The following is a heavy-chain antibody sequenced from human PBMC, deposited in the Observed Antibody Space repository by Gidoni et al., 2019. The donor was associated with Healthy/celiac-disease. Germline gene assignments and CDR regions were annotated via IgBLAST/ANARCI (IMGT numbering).Heavy chain of an antibody. D-gene: IGHD6-19*01. J-gene: IGHJ4*02. V-gene: IGHV3-23*01. CDR3: AKELYSSGWYGGWGSNFDY. CDR2: ISGSGGST. Sequence: EVPLLESGGGLVQPGGSLRLSCAASGFTFRGSAMSWVRQAPGKGLVGVSAISGSGGSTYYADSVKGRFTISRENSKNTLYLQMNSLRAENTAVYYCAKELYSSGWYGGWGSNFDYWGQGTLVTVSS. CDR1: GFTFRGSA.